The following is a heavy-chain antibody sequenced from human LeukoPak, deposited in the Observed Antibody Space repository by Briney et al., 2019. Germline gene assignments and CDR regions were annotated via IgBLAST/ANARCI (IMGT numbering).Heavy chain of an antibody. J-gene: IGHJ4*02. CDR1: GYTFTGYY. CDR3: ARARYEYSSSGTIFDY. D-gene: IGHD6-6*01. Sequence: GASVKVSCKASGYTFTGYYMHWVRQAPGQGLEWMGWIYPNSGGTNYAQKFQGRVTMTRDTSISTAYMELSRLRSDDTAVYYCARARYEYSSSGTIFDYWGQGTLVTVSS. CDR2: IYPNSGGT. V-gene: IGHV1-2*02.